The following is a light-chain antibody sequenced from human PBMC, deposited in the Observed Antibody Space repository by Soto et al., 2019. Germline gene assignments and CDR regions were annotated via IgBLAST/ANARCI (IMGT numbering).Light chain of an antibody. CDR3: QQYQNWPLT. V-gene: IGKV3-15*01. J-gene: IGKJ3*01. CDR1: QSVGSN. CDR2: GAS. Sequence: EIVLTQSPATLSVSPGERATLSCRASQSVGSNLARYQQKPGQAPSLLIYGASTRATAFPARFSGSGSGTEFTLTISSLQSEDFAVYFCQQYQNWPLTFGPGTKVDVK.